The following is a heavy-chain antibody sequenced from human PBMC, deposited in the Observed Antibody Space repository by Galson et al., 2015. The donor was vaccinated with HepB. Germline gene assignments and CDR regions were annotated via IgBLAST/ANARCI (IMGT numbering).Heavy chain of an antibody. J-gene: IGHJ3*02. CDR2: IYPGDSDT. Sequence: QSGAEVKKPGESLKISCRGSGYSFTSYWIGWVRQMPGKGLEWMGIIYPGDSDTRYSPSFQGQVTISADKSISTAYLQWSSLKASDTAMYYWAKPRYDYVWGRTRTNNDAFDIWGQGTMVTVSS. D-gene: IGHD3-16*01. V-gene: IGHV5-51*03. CDR1: GYSFTSYW. CDR3: AKPRYDYVWGRTRTNNDAFDI.